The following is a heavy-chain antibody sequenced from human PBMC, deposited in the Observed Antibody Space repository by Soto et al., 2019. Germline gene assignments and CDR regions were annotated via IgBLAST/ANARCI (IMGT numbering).Heavy chain of an antibody. CDR1: GFTFSSYA. CDR2: ISGSGGST. D-gene: IGHD3-3*01. Sequence: GGSLRLSCAASGFTFSSYAMSWVRQAPGKGLEWVSAISGSGGSTYYADSVKGRFTISRDNSKNTLYLQMNSLRAEDTAVYYCAKDWRDYDFWSGYYSLYYYGMDVWGQGTTVTVSS. V-gene: IGHV3-23*01. CDR3: AKDWRDYDFWSGYYSLYYYGMDV. J-gene: IGHJ6*02.